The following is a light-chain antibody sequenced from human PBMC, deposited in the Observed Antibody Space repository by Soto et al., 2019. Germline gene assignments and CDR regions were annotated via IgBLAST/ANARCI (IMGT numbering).Light chain of an antibody. Sequence: QSVLTQPASVSGSPGQSITISCTGTSSDIGGYNYVSWYQQHPGTAPKLMIYEVSNRPSGVSNRFSGSKSGNTASLTISGLQAEDEADYYCSAYTISSTLFGGGTKLTVL. CDR3: SAYTISSTL. V-gene: IGLV2-14*01. CDR2: EVS. J-gene: IGLJ2*01. CDR1: SSDIGGYNY.